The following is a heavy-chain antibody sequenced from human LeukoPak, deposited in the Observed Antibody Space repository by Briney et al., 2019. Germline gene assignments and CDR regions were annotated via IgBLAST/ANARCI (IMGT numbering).Heavy chain of an antibody. CDR1: GYTFTSYG. J-gene: IGHJ4*02. Sequence: GASVTVSCKASGYTFTSYGISWVRQAPGQGLEWMGWISPYNGNTNYAQKLQGRVTMTTDTSTSTAYMELRSLRSDDTAVYYCARMGVPYYYDSSGYSYFDYWGQGTLVTVSS. V-gene: IGHV1-18*01. CDR3: ARMGVPYYYDSSGYSYFDY. D-gene: IGHD3-22*01. CDR2: ISPYNGNT.